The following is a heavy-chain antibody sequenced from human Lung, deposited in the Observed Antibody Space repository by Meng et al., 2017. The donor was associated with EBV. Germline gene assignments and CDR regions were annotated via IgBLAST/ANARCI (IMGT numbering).Heavy chain of an antibody. V-gene: IGHV7-4-1*02. D-gene: IGHD1-26*01. J-gene: IGHJ4*02. CDR1: GYSFTSYV. CDR2: INPNTGNQ. CDR3: ARGVVGATSDDY. Sequence: QSGTGLNTHGALVKVCCKASGYSFTSYVMNWVPEAPGQGLEWMGWINPNTGNQTYAQGFQGRFVFSLDTSVSTAYLQISSLQAEDTAVYYCARGVVGATSDDYWGQGTLVTVS.